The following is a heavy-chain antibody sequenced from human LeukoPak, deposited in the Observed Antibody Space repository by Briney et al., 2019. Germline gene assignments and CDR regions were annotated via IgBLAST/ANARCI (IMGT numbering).Heavy chain of an antibody. Sequence: SQTLSLTCAISGDSVSSDSAAWNWIRQSPSRGLEWLGRTYYRSKWYNDSAVSVTSRITISPDTSKNQFSLQLNSVTPEDTAVYYCARDPRVSAGWQFDYWGQGTLVTVSS. CDR3: ARDPRVSAGWQFDY. J-gene: IGHJ4*02. D-gene: IGHD6-19*01. V-gene: IGHV6-1*01. CDR2: TYYRSKWYN. CDR1: GDSVSSDSAA.